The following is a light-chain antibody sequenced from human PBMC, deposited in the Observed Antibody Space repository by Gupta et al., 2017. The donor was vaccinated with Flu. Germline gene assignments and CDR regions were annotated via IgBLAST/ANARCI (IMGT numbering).Light chain of an antibody. Sequence: DIQMTQSPSFVSASVGDRVTITCRASQYISRRLAWYRQKPGKAPELLIYAASTLPNGVPSRFSGTGSGTDFTLTISRLQPEDFATYYCQQSNSFSLTFGGGTRVEIK. V-gene: IGKV1D-12*01. CDR1: QYISRR. J-gene: IGKJ4*01. CDR3: QQSNSFSLT. CDR2: AAS.